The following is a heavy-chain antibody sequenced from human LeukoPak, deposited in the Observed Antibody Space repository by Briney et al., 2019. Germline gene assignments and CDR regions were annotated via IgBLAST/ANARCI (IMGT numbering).Heavy chain of an antibody. CDR1: GGSISSGGYY. D-gene: IGHD4-23*01. V-gene: IGHV4-31*03. Sequence: SETLSLTCTVSGGSISSGGYYWSWIRQHPGKGLEWIGYIYYSGSTYYNPSLKSRVTISVDTSKNQFSLKLSSVTAADTAVYYCATGKSTPFDYWGQGTLVTVSS. J-gene: IGHJ4*02. CDR3: ATGKSTPFDY. CDR2: IYYSGST.